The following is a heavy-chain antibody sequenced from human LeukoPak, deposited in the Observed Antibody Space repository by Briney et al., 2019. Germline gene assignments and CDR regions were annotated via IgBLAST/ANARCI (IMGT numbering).Heavy chain of an antibody. CDR1: GGSISSYY. J-gene: IGHJ4*02. CDR2: IYYSGRT. V-gene: IGHV4-59*08. CDR3: AMYYYDSSGYYLDY. D-gene: IGHD3-22*01. Sequence: SETLSLTCTVSGGSISSYYWSWIRQPPGKGLEWIGYIYYSGRTNYNPSLKSRVTISVDTSKNQFSLKLSSVTAADTAVYYCAMYYYDSSGYYLDYRGQGTLVIVSS.